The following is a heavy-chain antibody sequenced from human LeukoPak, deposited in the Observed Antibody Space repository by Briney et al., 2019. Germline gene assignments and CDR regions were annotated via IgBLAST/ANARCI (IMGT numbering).Heavy chain of an antibody. CDR1: GYTFTSYG. D-gene: IGHD3-3*01. CDR2: ISAYNGNT. J-gene: IGHJ6*03. CDR3: ARDQLPTYYDFWSGYYYYYYYYMDV. Sequence: ASVKVSCKASGYTFTSYGISWVRQAPGQGLEWMGWISAYNGNTNYARKLQGRVTMTTDTSTSTAYMELRSLRSDDTAVYYCARDQLPTYYDFWSGYYYYYYYYMDVWGKGTTVTVSS. V-gene: IGHV1-18*01.